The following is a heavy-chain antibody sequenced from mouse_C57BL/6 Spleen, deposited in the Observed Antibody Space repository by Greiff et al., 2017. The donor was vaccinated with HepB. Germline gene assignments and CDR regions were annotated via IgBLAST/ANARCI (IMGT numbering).Heavy chain of an antibody. D-gene: IGHD2-1*01. Sequence: QVQLQQPGAELVRPGSSVKLSCKASGYTFTSYWMDWVKQRPGQGLEWIGNIYPSDSETHYNQKFKDKATLTVDKSSSTAYMQLSSLTSEDSEVYYCARGIYYGNLYAMDYWGQGTSVTVSS. CDR3: ARGIYYGNLYAMDY. CDR2: IYPSDSET. CDR1: GYTFTSYW. V-gene: IGHV1-61*01. J-gene: IGHJ4*01.